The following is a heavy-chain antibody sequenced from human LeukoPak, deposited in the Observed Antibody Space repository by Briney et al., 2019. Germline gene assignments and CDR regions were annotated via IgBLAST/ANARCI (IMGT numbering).Heavy chain of an antibody. CDR3: ARGSGLGRHFEY. J-gene: IGHJ4*02. CDR2: INPSSGDA. Sequence: GASVKVSCKASGYTLTDYYMHWVRQAPGQGLEWMGRINPSSGDANYAHKFQGRVTMTRDTSIGTAYMELSRLRSDDSAIYYCARGSGLGRHFEYWGQGTLVTVSS. D-gene: IGHD3-10*01. CDR1: GYTLTDYY. V-gene: IGHV1-2*06.